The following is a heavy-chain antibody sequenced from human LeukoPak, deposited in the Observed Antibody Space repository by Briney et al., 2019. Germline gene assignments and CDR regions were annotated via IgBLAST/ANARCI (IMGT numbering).Heavy chain of an antibody. D-gene: IGHD1-14*01. CDR2: IYYSGST. J-gene: IGHJ4*02. CDR3: ARDRGPTGCVFDY. CDR1: GGSISSYY. Sequence: SETLSLACTVSGGSISSYYWSWIRQPPGKGLEWIGYIYYSGSTNYNPSLKSRVTISVDTSKNQFSLKLSSVTAADTAVYYCARDRGPTGCVFDYWGQGTLVTVSS. V-gene: IGHV4-59*12.